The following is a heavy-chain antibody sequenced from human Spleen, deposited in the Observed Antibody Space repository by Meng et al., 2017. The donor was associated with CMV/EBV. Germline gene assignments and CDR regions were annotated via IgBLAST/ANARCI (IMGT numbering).Heavy chain of an antibody. CDR3: ARDRVPAAILGNWFDP. D-gene: IGHD2-2*01. V-gene: IGHV4-34*01. CDR2: INHSGST. J-gene: IGHJ5*02. Sequence: SETLSLTCAVYGGSFSGSYWSWIRQPPGKGLEWIGEINHSGSTNYNPSLKSRVTISVDTSKNQFSLKLSSVTAADTAVYYCARDRVPAAILGNWFDPWGQGTLVTVSS. CDR1: GGSFSGSY.